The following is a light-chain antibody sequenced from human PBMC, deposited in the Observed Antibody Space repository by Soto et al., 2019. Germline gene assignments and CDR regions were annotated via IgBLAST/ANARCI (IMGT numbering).Light chain of an antibody. CDR3: QQSYSTPRT. J-gene: IGKJ1*01. CDR2: AAS. CDR1: QTISSY. Sequence: DIQMIQSPSSLSASVGDRVTITCRASQTISSYLNWYHQKPGKAPKLLIYAASTLQSGVPSRFSGSGSGTDFTLTISSLQPEDFATYFCQQSYSTPRTFGQGTKVEIK. V-gene: IGKV1-39*01.